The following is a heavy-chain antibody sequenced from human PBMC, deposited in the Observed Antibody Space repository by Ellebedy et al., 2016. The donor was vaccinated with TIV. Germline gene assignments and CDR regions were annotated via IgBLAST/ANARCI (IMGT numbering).Heavy chain of an antibody. CDR1: GGSISSSSYY. V-gene: IGHV4-39*07. CDR3: ARAVRVTMVRGVYVFDY. CDR2: IYYSGST. D-gene: IGHD3-10*01. J-gene: IGHJ4*02. Sequence: SETLSLXCTVSGGSISSSSYYWGWIRQPPGKGLEWIGSIYYSGSTYYNPSLKSRVTISVDTSKNQFSLKLSSVTAADTAVYYCARAVRVTMVRGVYVFDYWGQGTLVTVSS.